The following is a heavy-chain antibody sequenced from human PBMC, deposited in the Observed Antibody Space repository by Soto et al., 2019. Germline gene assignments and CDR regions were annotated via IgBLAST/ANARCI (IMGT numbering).Heavy chain of an antibody. V-gene: IGHV1-69*13. D-gene: IGHD6-19*01. J-gene: IGHJ6*02. CDR3: ARVNGAVAGTDYYYGMDV. Sequence: ASVKVSCKASGGTFSSYAISWVRQAPGQGLEWMGGIIPIFGTANYAQKFQGGVTITADESTSTAYMELSSLRSEDTAVYYCARVNGAVAGTDYYYGMDVWGQGTTVTVSS. CDR2: IIPIFGTA. CDR1: GGTFSSYA.